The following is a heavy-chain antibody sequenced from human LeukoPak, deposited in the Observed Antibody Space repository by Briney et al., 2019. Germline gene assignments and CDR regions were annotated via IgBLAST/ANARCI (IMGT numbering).Heavy chain of an antibody. D-gene: IGHD6-19*01. CDR1: GFTFSSYA. Sequence: GGSLRLSCAASGFTFSSYAMSWVRQAPGKGLEWVSAISGSGGSTYYAGSVKGRFTISRDNSKNTLYLQMNSLRAEDTAVYYCAREREQWLIIDHWGQGTLVTVSS. V-gene: IGHV3-23*01. CDR2: ISGSGGST. CDR3: AREREQWLIIDH. J-gene: IGHJ4*02.